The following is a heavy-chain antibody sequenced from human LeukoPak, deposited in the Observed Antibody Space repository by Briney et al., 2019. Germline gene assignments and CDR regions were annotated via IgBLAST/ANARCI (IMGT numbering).Heavy chain of an antibody. Sequence: PGGPVSLSCAASGFTLSSHWMSWVRHARGKGREWVANIKQEGSEKYCVDSVEGRFTISRDNPKNALYLQMHSLRADDTAVYYCARDRFWFYDAFDIWGQGTMVAVSS. CDR3: ARDRFWFYDAFDI. CDR1: GFTLSSHW. V-gene: IGHV3-7*01. J-gene: IGHJ3*02. CDR2: IKQEGSEK. D-gene: IGHD3-9*01.